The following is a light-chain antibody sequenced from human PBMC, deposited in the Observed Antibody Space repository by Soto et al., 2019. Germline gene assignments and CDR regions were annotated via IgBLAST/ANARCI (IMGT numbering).Light chain of an antibody. Sequence: AIRMTQSPSSFSASTGDRVTITCRASQGISSYLAWYQQKPGKAPKLLIYAASTLQSGVPSRFSVSGSGTDFTLTISCLQSEDFATYYCQQYYSYPAGTFGQGTKLEIK. CDR3: QQYYSYPAGT. J-gene: IGKJ2*01. CDR1: QGISSY. V-gene: IGKV1-8*01. CDR2: AAS.